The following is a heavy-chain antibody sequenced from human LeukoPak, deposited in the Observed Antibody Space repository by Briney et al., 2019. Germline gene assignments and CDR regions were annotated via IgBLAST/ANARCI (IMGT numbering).Heavy chain of an antibody. CDR2: ISGSGGST. V-gene: IGHV3-23*01. CDR3: AGGRGSYPLRFDP. CDR1: GFTFSSYA. D-gene: IGHD3-16*01. J-gene: IGHJ5*02. Sequence: LPGGSLRLSCAASGFTFSSYAMSWVRQAPGKGLEWVSAISGSGGSTYYADSVKGRFTISRDNSKNTLYLQMNSLRAEDTAVYYCAGGRGSYPLRFDPWGQGTLVTVSS.